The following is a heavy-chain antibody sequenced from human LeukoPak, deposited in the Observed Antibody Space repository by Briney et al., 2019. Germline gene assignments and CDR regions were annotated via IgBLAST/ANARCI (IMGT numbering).Heavy chain of an antibody. Sequence: PGGSLRLSCAASGFNFSNYDMHWVRQAPGKGLEWVAFIRNDRSNKYYADSVKGRFTISRDNSKNTLYLQMNSLGAEDTAVYYCAKGDTSWGQGTLVTVSS. CDR3: AKGDTS. CDR2: IRNDRSNK. CDR1: GFNFSNYD. J-gene: IGHJ5*02. V-gene: IGHV3-30*02. D-gene: IGHD2-21*02.